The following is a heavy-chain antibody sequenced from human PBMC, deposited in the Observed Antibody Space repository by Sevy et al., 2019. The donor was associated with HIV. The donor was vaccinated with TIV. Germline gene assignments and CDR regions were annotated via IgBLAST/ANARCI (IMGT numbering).Heavy chain of an antibody. V-gene: IGHV3-48*01. CDR2: IAGTTSDI. Sequence: GGSLRLSCAASGFTFSYFSLNWVRQAPGKGLEWIAYIAGTTSDIYYSGSVKGRVTISRDNAKNSVYLQMSSLRAEDTAIYYCVRDDSNAFDLWGQGALVTVSS. CDR3: VRDDSNAFDL. J-gene: IGHJ4*02. D-gene: IGHD2-21*02. CDR1: GFTFSYFS.